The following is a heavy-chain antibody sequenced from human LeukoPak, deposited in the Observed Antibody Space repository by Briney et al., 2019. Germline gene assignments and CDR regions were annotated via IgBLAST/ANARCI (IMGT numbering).Heavy chain of an antibody. Sequence: SETLSLTCAVYGGSFSGYYWSWIRQPPGKGLEWIGEINHSGSTNYNPSLKSRVTISVDTSKNQFSLKLSSVTAADTAVYYCARGNYYDSSGYYAYYFDYWGQGTLVTVSS. V-gene: IGHV4-34*01. CDR3: ARGNYYDSSGYYAYYFDY. D-gene: IGHD3-22*01. J-gene: IGHJ4*02. CDR2: INHSGST. CDR1: GGSFSGYY.